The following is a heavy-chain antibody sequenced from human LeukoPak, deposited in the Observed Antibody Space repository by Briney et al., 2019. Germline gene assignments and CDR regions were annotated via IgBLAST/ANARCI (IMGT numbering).Heavy chain of an antibody. CDR2: IIGPGGDT. J-gene: IGHJ4*02. V-gene: IGHV3-23*01. CDR1: GFSFNSYA. D-gene: IGHD6-13*01. CDR3: ARRIAAAAAPYYFDY. Sequence: GSLRLSCTASGFSFNSYAMNWVRQAPGKGLEWVASIIGPGGDTYHAGSVRGRFTISRDNAKNTLYLQMNSLRAEDTAVYYCARRIAAAAAPYYFDYWGQGTLVTVSS.